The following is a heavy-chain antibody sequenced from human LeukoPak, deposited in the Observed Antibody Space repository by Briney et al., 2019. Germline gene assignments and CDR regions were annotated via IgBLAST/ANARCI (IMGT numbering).Heavy chain of an antibody. J-gene: IGHJ4*02. CDR2: ISSSSSYI. CDR3: AKERVPQWLVRGPTENYFDY. V-gene: IGHV3-21*04. Sequence: GGSLRLSCAASGFTFSSYSMNWVRQAPGKGLEWVSSISSSSSYIYYADSVKGRFTISRDNSKNTLYLQMNSLRAEDTAVYYCAKERVPQWLVRGPTENYFDYWGQGTLVTVSS. CDR1: GFTFSSYS. D-gene: IGHD6-19*01.